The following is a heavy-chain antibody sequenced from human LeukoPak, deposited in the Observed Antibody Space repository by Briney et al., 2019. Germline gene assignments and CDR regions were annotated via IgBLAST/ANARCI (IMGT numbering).Heavy chain of an antibody. CDR1: GFTVSSNY. CDR2: IYSGGST. J-gene: IGHJ3*02. CDR3: AKDRRGGSYYAATLDI. D-gene: IGHD1-26*01. V-gene: IGHV3-53*01. Sequence: PGGSLRLSCAASGFTVSSNYMSWVRQAPGKGLEWVSVIYSGGSTYYADSVKGRFTISRDNSKNTLYLQMNSLRAEDTAVYYCAKDRRGGSYYAATLDIWGQGTMVTVSS.